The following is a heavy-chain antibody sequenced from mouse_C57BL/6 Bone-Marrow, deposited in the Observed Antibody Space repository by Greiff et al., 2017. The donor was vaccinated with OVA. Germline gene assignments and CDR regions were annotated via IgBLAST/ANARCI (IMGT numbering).Heavy chain of an antibody. J-gene: IGHJ4*01. CDR3: AKGPYYYGPYYYAMDY. V-gene: IGHV1-42*01. CDR2: INPSTGGT. D-gene: IGHD1-1*01. Sequence: VQLKESGPELVKPGASVKISCKASGYSFTGYYMNWVKQSPEKSLEWIGEINPSTGGTTYNQKFKAKATLTVDKSSSTAYMQLKSLTSEDSAVYYCAKGPYYYGPYYYAMDYWGQGTSVTVSS. CDR1: GYSFTGYY.